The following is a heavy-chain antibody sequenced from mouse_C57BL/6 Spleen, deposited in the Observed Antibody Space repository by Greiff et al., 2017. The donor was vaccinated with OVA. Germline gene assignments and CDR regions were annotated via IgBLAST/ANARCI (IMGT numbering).Heavy chain of an antibody. D-gene: IGHD1-1*01. CDR1: GYTFTDYY. CDR3: ARTTTVVAKDYWYFDV. Sequence: EVQLQQSGPVLVKPGASVKMSCKASGYTFTDYYMNWVKQSHGKSLEWIGVINPYNGGTSYNQKFKGKATLTVDKSSSTAYMELNSLTSEDSAVYYSARTTTVVAKDYWYFDVWGTGTTVTVSS. CDR2: INPYNGGT. V-gene: IGHV1-19*01. J-gene: IGHJ1*03.